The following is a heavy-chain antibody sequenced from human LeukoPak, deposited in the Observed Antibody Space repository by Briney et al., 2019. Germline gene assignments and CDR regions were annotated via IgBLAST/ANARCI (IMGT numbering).Heavy chain of an antibody. CDR1: GGSISSSNW. J-gene: IGHJ4*02. Sequence: SETLSLTCAVSGGSISSSNWWSWVRQPPGKGLEWIGEIYHSGSTNYNPSLKSRVTISVDKSKNQFSLKLSSVTAADTAVYYCARASPYSSSWYTDYWGQGTLVTVSS. D-gene: IGHD6-13*01. CDR3: ARASPYSSSWYTDY. CDR2: IYHSGST. V-gene: IGHV4-4*02.